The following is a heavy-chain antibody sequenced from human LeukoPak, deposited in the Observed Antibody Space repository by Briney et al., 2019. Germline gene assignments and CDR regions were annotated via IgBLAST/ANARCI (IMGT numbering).Heavy chain of an antibody. D-gene: IGHD2-15*01. V-gene: IGHV5-51*01. CDR1: GYSFTSYW. J-gene: IGHJ4*02. CDR3: ARFRYCSGGSCYSGNYFDY. Sequence: GESLKISCKGSGYSFTSYWIGWVRQMPGKGLEWMGIIYPGDSDTRYSPSFQGQVTISADKSISTAYLQWSSLKASDTAMYYCARFRYCSGGSCYSGNYFDYWGQGTLVTVSS. CDR2: IYPGDSDT.